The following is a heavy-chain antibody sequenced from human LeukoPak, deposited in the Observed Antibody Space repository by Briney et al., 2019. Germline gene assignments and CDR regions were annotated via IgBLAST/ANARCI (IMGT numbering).Heavy chain of an antibody. J-gene: IGHJ4*02. CDR1: GFTFSTYE. D-gene: IGHD5-18*01. CDR3: ARGYTYGLDF. Sequence: PGGSLRLSCAASGFTFSTYEMNWVRQAPGKGLEWVSYISSSGSTIYYADPVKGRFTISRHNAKNSLYLQMNSLRAEDTAIYYCARGYTYGLDFWGQGTLVTVSS. V-gene: IGHV3-48*03. CDR2: ISSSGSTI.